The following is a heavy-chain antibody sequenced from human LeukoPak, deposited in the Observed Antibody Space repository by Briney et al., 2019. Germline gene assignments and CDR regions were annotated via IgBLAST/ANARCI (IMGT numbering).Heavy chain of an antibody. CDR2: INEYGSTT. J-gene: IGHJ4*02. D-gene: IGHD3-10*01. Sequence: GGSLRLSCEASGFTFSIYWMHWVRQVPGKVLVWVSRINEYGSTTNYADSVKDRFIISRDNAKNTLYLQMNSLRAEDSAVYYCARDVAGSGSRWGQGTLVTVSS. CDR3: ARDVAGSGSR. V-gene: IGHV3-74*01. CDR1: GFTFSIYW.